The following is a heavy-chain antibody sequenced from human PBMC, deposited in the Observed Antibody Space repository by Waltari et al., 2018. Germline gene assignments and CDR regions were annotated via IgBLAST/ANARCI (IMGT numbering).Heavy chain of an antibody. Sequence: QVQLQRWGAGLLKPSQTLSLACAVAGGSFSGSDCSCARQPPGKGLEWIGEINHSGSTNYHPSLKSRVTISVDTSKNQFSLKLSSVTAADTAVYYCARVAMIVTSNWFDPWGQGTLVTVSS. CDR2: INHSGST. CDR3: ARVAMIVTSNWFDP. J-gene: IGHJ5*02. D-gene: IGHD3-22*01. V-gene: IGHV4-34*01. CDR1: GGSFSGSD.